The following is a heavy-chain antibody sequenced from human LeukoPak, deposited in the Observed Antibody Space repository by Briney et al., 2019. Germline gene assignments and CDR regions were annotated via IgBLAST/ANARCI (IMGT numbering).Heavy chain of an antibody. J-gene: IGHJ3*02. CDR3: ASFPPYMVRTDAFDI. Sequence: GGSLRLSCAGSGFTFSSYYMNWVRQAPGKGLEWVSSITTSSSYIYYADSVKGRFTISRDNAKNSLYLQMNSLRAEDTAVYYCASFPPYMVRTDAFDIWGQGTLVTVSS. V-gene: IGHV3-21*01. CDR1: GFTFSSYY. CDR2: ITTSSSYI. D-gene: IGHD3-10*01.